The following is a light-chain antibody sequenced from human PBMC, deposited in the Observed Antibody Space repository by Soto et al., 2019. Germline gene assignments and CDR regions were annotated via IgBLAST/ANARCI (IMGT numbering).Light chain of an antibody. J-gene: IGKJ5*01. CDR1: ESISRDY. Sequence: EIVLTQSPGTLSLSPGQRATLSCRASESISRDYLAWYQQRLGQAPRLLIYGASTRATGTPARFSGSGSGTRFTLSISSLQSEDFVVYYCQQYNTWPITFGQGTRLEIK. CDR2: GAS. V-gene: IGKV3D-15*01. CDR3: QQYNTWPIT.